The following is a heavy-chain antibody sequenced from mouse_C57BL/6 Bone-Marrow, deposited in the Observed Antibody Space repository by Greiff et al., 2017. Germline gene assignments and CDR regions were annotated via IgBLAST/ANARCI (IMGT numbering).Heavy chain of an antibody. D-gene: IGHD2-3*01. V-gene: IGHV1-18*01. J-gene: IGHJ4*01. CDR2: INPTNGGT. CDR1: GYTFTDYN. CDR3: ARRWSWLPAMDY. Sequence: EVQLQQSGPELVKPGASVKIPCKASGYTFTDYNMDWVKQSHGKSLAWLGDINPTNGGTIYNPKFKGKATLTVAKSSRPAYMELRSRTSEATAVYYCARRWSWLPAMDYWGKGTSVSVTS.